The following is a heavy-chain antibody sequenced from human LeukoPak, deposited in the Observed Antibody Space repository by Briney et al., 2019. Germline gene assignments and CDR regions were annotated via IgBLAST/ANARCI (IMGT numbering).Heavy chain of an antibody. CDR1: GYTFTGYY. V-gene: IGHV1-2*06. J-gene: IGHJ2*01. CDR3: AREAKDWYFDL. Sequence: GASVKVSCKASGYTFTGYYVHWVRQAPGQGLEWMGRINPNSGGTNYAQKFQGRVTMTRDTSLSTAYMELSRLRSDDTAVYYCAREAKDWYFDLWGRGTLVTVSS. CDR2: INPNSGGT.